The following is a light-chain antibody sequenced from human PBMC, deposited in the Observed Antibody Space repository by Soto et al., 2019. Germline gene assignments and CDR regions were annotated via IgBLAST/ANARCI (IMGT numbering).Light chain of an antibody. CDR1: QSMSSY. V-gene: IGKV1-39*01. Sequence: DIEMTQSPSSLYASVGDRVTITCRASQSMSSYLNWYQQKPGKAPKLLIYAASRMQSGVPSRFSGSGSGTDFTLTISSLQPEDFPTYYSHQIYSTPIFTFRPGTKVHIK. CDR3: HQIYSTPIFT. CDR2: AAS. J-gene: IGKJ3*01.